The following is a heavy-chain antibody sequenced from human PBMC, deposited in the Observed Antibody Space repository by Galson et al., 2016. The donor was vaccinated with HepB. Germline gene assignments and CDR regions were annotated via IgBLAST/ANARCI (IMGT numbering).Heavy chain of an antibody. D-gene: IGHD7-27*01. CDR2: LNPSGGST. Sequence: SVKVSCKASGYTFTNYHMHWLRQAPGQGFEWLGILNPSGGSTTYAHIFRGRIAMTRDTSTSTVFMELNNLPSEDTAVYYCARVGKARDRTFYFDSWGQGTLITVSS. CDR3: ARVGKARDRTFYFDS. CDR1: GYTFTNYH. V-gene: IGHV1-46*01. J-gene: IGHJ4*02.